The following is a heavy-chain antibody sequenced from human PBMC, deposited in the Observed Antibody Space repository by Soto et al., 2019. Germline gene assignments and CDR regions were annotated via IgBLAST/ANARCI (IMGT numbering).Heavy chain of an antibody. V-gene: IGHV4-34*01. Sequence: QVQLQQWGAGLLRPSETLSLTCAVDGGSFSGHYWSWIRQPPGKGLEWIGEINPSGSTNYHPSLKRRVTISADTSRNQFSLKLSSVTAADTAVFYCARGGITMYDYALDVWGQGTTVTVSS. CDR1: GGSFSGHY. CDR3: ARGGITMYDYALDV. D-gene: IGHD3-3*01. CDR2: INPSGST. J-gene: IGHJ6*02.